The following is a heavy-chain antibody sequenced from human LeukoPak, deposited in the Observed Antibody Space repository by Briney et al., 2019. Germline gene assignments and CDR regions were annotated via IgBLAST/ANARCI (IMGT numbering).Heavy chain of an antibody. CDR1: GYTFTSYY. V-gene: IGHV1-46*01. CDR2: IKPSGGST. J-gene: IGHJ6*04. CDR3: ARDPDYYYGIDV. Sequence: SVKLSCKASGYTFTSYYMHWVRQPHGHGIEWMGIIKPSGGSTSYGQKFQGRVTMTRDTSTRTVYIVRSSLRSEDSAAYYCARDPDYYYGIDVWGKGTMVTVSS.